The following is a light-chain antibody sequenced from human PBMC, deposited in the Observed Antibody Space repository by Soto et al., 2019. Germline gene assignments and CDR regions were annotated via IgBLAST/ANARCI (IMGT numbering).Light chain of an antibody. CDR1: SGSIASNY. CDR2: END. CDR3: QSYDTSNPWV. Sequence: NFLLTQPHSVSESPGKTVTISCTRSSGSIASNYVQWFQQRPGSAPTTVIYENDQRPSGVPARFSGSIDSSSNSASLTISGLKTEDEADYYCQSYDTSNPWVFGGGTKVTVL. J-gene: IGLJ3*02. V-gene: IGLV6-57*03.